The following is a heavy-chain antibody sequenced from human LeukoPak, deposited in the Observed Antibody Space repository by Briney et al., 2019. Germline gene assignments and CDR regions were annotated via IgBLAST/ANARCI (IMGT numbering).Heavy chain of an antibody. D-gene: IGHD4-17*01. J-gene: IGHJ5*02. Sequence: GGSLRLSCAASGFTFSSYEMNWVRQAPGKGLEWVSYISSSGSTIYYADSVKGRFTISRDNAKNSLYLQMNSLRAEDTAVYYCARGDYGDWFDPWGQGTLVTVSS. CDR1: GFTFSSYE. CDR2: ISSSGSTI. CDR3: ARGDYGDWFDP. V-gene: IGHV3-48*03.